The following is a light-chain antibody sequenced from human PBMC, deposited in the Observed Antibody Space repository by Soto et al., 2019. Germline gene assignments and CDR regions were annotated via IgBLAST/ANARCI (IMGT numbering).Light chain of an antibody. CDR3: SSYTTSYFYV. CDR2: GVK. CDR1: GRDIGAYDY. J-gene: IGLJ1*01. V-gene: IGLV2-14*01. Sequence: QSALTQPASVSGSPGQSITISCTGIGRDIGAYDYVSWYQQQPGKAPKLLIYGVKNRPSGVSYRFSASKSAFPASLTISGLQAEDEALYYCSSYTTSYFYVFGPGTKVTVL.